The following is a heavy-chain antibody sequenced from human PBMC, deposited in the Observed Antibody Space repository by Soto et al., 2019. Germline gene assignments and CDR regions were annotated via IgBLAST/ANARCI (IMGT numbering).Heavy chain of an antibody. V-gene: IGHV3-7*01. D-gene: IGHD6-25*01. Sequence: EVQLVESGGGLVQTGGSLRLSCAASGFTFSAYWMSWVRQAPGTGLEWVANIKQAGSEKYYVDSVNGRFIISRDDAKNSLFLQVNSLRVEDTAVYYCAREKRANGYFEYWGQGTLVTVSS. J-gene: IGHJ4*02. CDR1: GFTFSAYW. CDR2: IKQAGSEK. CDR3: AREKRANGYFEY.